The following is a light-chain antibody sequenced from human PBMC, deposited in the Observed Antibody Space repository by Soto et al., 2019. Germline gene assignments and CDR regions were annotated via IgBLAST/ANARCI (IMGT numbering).Light chain of an antibody. Sequence: QPVPTQPPWASGTPGQRVTISCSGSSSNIGSNPVNWYQQLPGTAPKILIYSNNQRPSGVPDRFSGSKSGTSASLAISGLQSEDEADYYCAAWDGSLNGYVFGTGTKVTVL. CDR2: SNN. J-gene: IGLJ1*01. CDR1: SSNIGSNP. CDR3: AAWDGSLNGYV. V-gene: IGLV1-44*01.